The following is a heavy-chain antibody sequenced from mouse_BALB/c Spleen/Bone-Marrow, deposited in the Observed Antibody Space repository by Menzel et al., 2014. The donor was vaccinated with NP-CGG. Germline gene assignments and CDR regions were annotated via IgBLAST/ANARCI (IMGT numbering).Heavy chain of an antibody. V-gene: IGHV4-2*02. J-gene: IGHJ2*01. CDR1: GFDFSRYW. Sequence: EVMLVESGGGLVQPGGSLILSCAASGFDFSRYWMSWARQAPGKGQEWIGEINPGSSTINYTPTLKDKFIISRDNAKQSLYLQVIKVRSEDTALYYCARLGSYGYFAYWGQGTTLTVSS. D-gene: IGHD1-1*01. CDR2: INPGSSTI. CDR3: ARLGSYGYFAY.